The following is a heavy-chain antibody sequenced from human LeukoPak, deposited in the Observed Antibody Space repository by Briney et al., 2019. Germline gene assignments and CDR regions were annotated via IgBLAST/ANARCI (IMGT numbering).Heavy chain of an antibody. V-gene: IGHV3-74*01. J-gene: IGHJ4*02. CDR1: GFTFSSYG. CDR2: INTDGGDT. D-gene: IGHD1-26*01. Sequence: PGGSLRLSCAASGFTFSSYGMHWVRQAPGEGLVWVSRINTDGGDTIYADSVKGRFTISRDNAKNTLFLQMNSLRAEDTAVYYCARDEKIVGASGQDYWGQGTLVTVSS. CDR3: ARDEKIVGASGQDY.